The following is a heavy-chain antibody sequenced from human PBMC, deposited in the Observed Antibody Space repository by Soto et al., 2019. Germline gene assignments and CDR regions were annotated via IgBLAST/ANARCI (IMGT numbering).Heavy chain of an antibody. D-gene: IGHD6-13*01. J-gene: IGHJ5*02. Sequence: GGSLRLSCAASGFTFRSFTMNWVRQAPGKGLEWVSTISSNSAYIYYTDALRGRFTISRDNAKNSLHLQMNSLRAEDTAVYYCTRDASRDSSARGWFDPWGPGTRGTV. CDR3: TRDASRDSSARGWFDP. CDR1: GFTFRSFT. V-gene: IGHV3-21*01. CDR2: ISSNSAYI.